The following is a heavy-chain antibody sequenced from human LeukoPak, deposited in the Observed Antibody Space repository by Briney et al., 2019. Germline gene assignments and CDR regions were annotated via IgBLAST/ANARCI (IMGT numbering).Heavy chain of an antibody. V-gene: IGHV3-64*01. J-gene: IGHJ4*02. D-gene: IGHD2-21*01. Sequence: GGSLRLSCVASGFNFSNYAMHWVRQAPGKGLEFVSAISRSGGDTSYGNFVKGRFSISGDNIRNTVDLQMGAPRPEDSGIYYCARIPEYWGQGTLVTVSS. CDR2: ISRSGGDT. CDR3: ARIPEY. CDR1: GFNFSNYA.